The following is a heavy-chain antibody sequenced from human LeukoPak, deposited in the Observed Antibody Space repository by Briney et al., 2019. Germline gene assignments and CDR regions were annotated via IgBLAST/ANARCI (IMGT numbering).Heavy chain of an antibody. CDR3: AKGLRTGVGPYMGYHYYMDV. J-gene: IGHJ6*03. V-gene: IGHV3-23*01. CDR1: GFTFSSYA. D-gene: IGHD3-16*01. CDR2: ISGSGGST. Sequence: GGSLRLSCAASGFTFSSYAMSWVRQAPGKGLEWVSAISGSGGSTYYADSVKGRFAISRDNSYNTVSLQMNSLRDEDTGVYYCAKGLRTGVGPYMGYHYYMDVWGKGATVTVSS.